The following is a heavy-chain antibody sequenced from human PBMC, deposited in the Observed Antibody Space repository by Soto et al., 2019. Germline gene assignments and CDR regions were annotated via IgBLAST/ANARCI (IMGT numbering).Heavy chain of an antibody. CDR2: IYWDDDQ. V-gene: IGHV2-5*02. J-gene: IGHJ5*02. CDR3: AHKRDGSRGCKS. Sequence: QLTLKESGPTLVKPTQTLTLTCTFSGVSFSINGVAVGWIRQPPGQALEWLALIYWDDDQRYNPSLKNRLTITKDTSRNQVVITMTNMDAVDTATYYCAHKRDGSRGCKSWGQGTLVTVSS. CDR1: GVSFSINGVA. D-gene: IGHD5-12*01.